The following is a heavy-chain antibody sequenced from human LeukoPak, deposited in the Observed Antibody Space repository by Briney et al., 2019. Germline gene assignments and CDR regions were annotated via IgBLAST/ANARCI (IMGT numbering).Heavy chain of an antibody. V-gene: IGHV4-4*07. CDR1: GGSISSYY. CDR2: IYTSGNT. J-gene: IGHJ6*03. CDR3: ARDIYATVTRGYYYYYMDV. Sequence: PSETLSLTCTVSGGSISSYYWSWIRQPAGKGLEWIGRIYTSGNTNYNPSLKSRVTISEDTSKNQFSLKLSSVTAADTAVYYCARDIYATVTRGYYYYYMDVWGKGTTVTISS. D-gene: IGHD4-17*01.